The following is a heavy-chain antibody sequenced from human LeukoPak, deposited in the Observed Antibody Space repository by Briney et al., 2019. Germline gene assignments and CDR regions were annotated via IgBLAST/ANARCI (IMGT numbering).Heavy chain of an antibody. CDR1: GYTFTSYG. Sequence: ASVKVSCKASGYTFTSYGISWVRQAPGQGLEWMGWISAYNGNTNYAQKLQGRVTMTTDTSTSTAYMELRSLRSDDTAVYYCVSILSDSSGYDAFDIWGQGAMVTVYS. V-gene: IGHV1-18*01. CDR2: ISAYNGNT. D-gene: IGHD3-22*01. J-gene: IGHJ3*02. CDR3: VSILSDSSGYDAFDI.